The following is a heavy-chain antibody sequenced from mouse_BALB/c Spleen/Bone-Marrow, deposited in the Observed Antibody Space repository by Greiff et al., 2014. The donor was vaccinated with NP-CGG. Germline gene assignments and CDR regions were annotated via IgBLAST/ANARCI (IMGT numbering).Heavy chain of an antibody. V-gene: IGHV2-9*02. CDR2: IWAGGST. CDR3: ARDGATATLAY. Sequence: VKLMESGPGLVAPSQSLSITCTVSGFSLTNYCVHWVRQPPGKGLEWLGAIWAGGSTNYESALMSRLSISKDNSKSQVFLKMNSLQTDDTAMYYCARDGATATLAYWGQGTLVTVSA. J-gene: IGHJ3*01. D-gene: IGHD1-2*01. CDR1: GFSLTNYC.